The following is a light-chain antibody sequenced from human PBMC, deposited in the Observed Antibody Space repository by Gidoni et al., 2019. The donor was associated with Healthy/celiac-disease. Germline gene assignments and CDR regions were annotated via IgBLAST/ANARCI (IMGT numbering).Light chain of an antibody. V-gene: IGKV3-11*01. CDR1: QSVSSY. Sequence: EIVLTQSPATLSLSPGERATLSCRASQSVSSYFAWYQQKPGQAPRLLIYDTSNRATGIPARISGSGSGTDFTLTISSLEPEDFAVYYCQQRSNWPTFGGGTKVEIK. CDR3: QQRSNWPT. CDR2: DTS. J-gene: IGKJ4*01.